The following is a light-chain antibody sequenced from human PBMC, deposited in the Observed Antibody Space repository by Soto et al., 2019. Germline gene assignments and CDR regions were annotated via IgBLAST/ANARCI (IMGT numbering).Light chain of an antibody. J-gene: IGLJ2*01. V-gene: IGLV1-40*01. CDR1: SSNIGAGYG. CDR3: QSYDSTLSLV. Sequence: QSVLTQPSSVSGAPGQTVTISCTGSSSNIGAGYGVNWYQQLSGTAPKLLIYDNTNRPSGVPDRFSGSRSGSSASLAITGLQPEDEAEYHCQSYDSTLSLVFGGGTKLTVL. CDR2: DNT.